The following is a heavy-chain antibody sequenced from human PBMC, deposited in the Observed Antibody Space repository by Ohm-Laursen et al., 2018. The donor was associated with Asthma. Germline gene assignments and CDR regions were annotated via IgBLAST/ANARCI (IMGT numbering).Heavy chain of an antibody. Sequence: TQTLTLTCTFSGFSLSTSRMRVSWIRQPPGQALEWLARIDSDDDKLYSTSLKTRLTISKDTSKNQVVLTMTNMDPVDTATYYCAHRQGHDFWSGYYQNWFDPWGQGTLVTVSS. D-gene: IGHD3-3*01. J-gene: IGHJ5*02. CDR1: GFSLSTSRMR. CDR3: AHRQGHDFWSGYYQNWFDP. CDR2: IDSDDDK. V-gene: IGHV2-70*12.